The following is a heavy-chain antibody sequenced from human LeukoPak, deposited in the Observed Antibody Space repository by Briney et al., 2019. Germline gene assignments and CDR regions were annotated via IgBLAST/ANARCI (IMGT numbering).Heavy chain of an antibody. J-gene: IGHJ5*02. CDR2: ISAYNVNT. D-gene: IGHD6-13*01. V-gene: IGHV1-18*01. CDR1: GYTFTSYG. CDR3: ARDLLIAAAGTCRFDP. Sequence: ASVKVSCKASGYTFTSYGISWVRQAPGQGLEWMGWISAYNVNTNYAQKLQGRVTMTTDTSTSTAYMELRSLRSDDTAVYYCARDLLIAAAGTCRFDPWGQGTLVTVSS.